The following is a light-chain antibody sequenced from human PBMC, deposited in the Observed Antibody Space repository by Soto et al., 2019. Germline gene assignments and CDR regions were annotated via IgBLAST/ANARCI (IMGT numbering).Light chain of an antibody. V-gene: IGKV1-9*01. CDR2: AAS. J-gene: IGKJ4*01. CDR3: QQLNSYPLT. Sequence: IQMTQSPSSLSASVGDRVTIPCRASQSIGHYLNWYQQKPGKAPKLLIYAASTLQSGVPSRFSGSGSGTEFTLTISSLQPEDFATYYCQQLNSYPLTFGGGTKVDIK. CDR1: QSIGHY.